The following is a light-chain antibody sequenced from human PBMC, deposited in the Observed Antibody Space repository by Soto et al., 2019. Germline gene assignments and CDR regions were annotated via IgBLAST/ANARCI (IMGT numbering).Light chain of an antibody. J-gene: IGKJ1*01. CDR2: AAS. V-gene: IGKV1-39*01. Sequence: DIQMTQSPSSLSASVGERVTITCRASQSISNYLNWYQQKPGKGPKLLIYAASSLHSGVPSRFSGSGSGTDFTLTISSLQSEDFATYYCQQSHRTPLTFGQGTKVEIK. CDR3: QQSHRTPLT. CDR1: QSISNY.